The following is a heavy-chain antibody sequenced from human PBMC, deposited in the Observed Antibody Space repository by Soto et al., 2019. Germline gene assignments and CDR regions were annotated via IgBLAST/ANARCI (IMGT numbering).Heavy chain of an antibody. J-gene: IGHJ4*02. Sequence: PGGSLRLSCAASGFTFSSYAMSWVRQAPGKGLERVSAISGSGGSTYYADSVKGRFTISRDNSKNTLYLQMNSLRAEDTAVYYCAKAARITIFGVVIRHFDYWGQGTLVTVSS. D-gene: IGHD3-3*01. CDR2: ISGSGGST. CDR1: GFTFSSYA. V-gene: IGHV3-23*01. CDR3: AKAARITIFGVVIRHFDY.